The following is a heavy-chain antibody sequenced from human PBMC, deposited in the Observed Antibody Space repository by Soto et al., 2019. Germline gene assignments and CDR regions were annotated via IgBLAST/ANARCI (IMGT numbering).Heavy chain of an antibody. V-gene: IGHV1-2*04. CDR2: INPNSGGT. J-gene: IGHJ4*02. Sequence: ASVKVSCKASGYAFTGYYMHWVRQAPGQGLEWMGWINPNSGGTNYAQKFQGWVTMTRDTSISTAYMELSRLRSDDTAVYYCARGGLGASYYFDYWGQGTLVTVSS. D-gene: IGHD1-26*01. CDR3: ARGGLGASYYFDY. CDR1: GYAFTGYY.